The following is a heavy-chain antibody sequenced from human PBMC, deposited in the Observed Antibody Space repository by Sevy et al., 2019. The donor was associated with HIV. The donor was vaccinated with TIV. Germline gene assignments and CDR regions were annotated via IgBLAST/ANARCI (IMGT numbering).Heavy chain of an antibody. V-gene: IGHV3-49*03. J-gene: IGHJ5*02. Sequence: GGSLRLSCTASGFTFGDYAMSWFRQAPGKGLEWVCFIRSKGDGGTTKYAASVKGRFTILRDDSKSIAYLQMNSMKTEDTAVYSCTRDGGEYCTKGVCYTERFNWFDPWGQGTLVTVSS. D-gene: IGHD2-8*01. CDR3: TRDGGEYCTKGVCYTERFNWFDP. CDR1: GFTFGDYA. CDR2: IRSKGDGGTT.